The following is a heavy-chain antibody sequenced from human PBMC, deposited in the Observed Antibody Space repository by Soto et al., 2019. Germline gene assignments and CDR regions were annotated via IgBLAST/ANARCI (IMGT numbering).Heavy chain of an antibody. V-gene: IGHV4-59*01. J-gene: IGHJ4*02. CDR1: GGSISSYY. CDR2: IYYSGST. Sequence: SETLSLTCTVSGGSISSYYWSWIRQPPGKGLEWIGYIYYSGSTNYNPSLKSRVTISVDTSKNQFSLKLSSVTAADTAVYYCARVTWAAAGYYFDYWGQGTLVTVSS. CDR3: ARVTWAAAGYYFDY. D-gene: IGHD6-13*01.